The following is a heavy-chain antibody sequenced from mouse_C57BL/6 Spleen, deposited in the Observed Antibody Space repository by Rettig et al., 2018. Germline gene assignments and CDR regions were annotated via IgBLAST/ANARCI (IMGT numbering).Heavy chain of an antibody. CDR3: ARRYSNYYFDY. J-gene: IGHJ2*01. Sequence: YIYPRDGSTKYNEKFKGKATLTADKSSSTAYMQLNSLTSEDSAVYFCARRYSNYYFDYWGQGTTLTVSS. D-gene: IGHD2-5*01. V-gene: IGHV1-78*01. CDR2: IYPRDGST.